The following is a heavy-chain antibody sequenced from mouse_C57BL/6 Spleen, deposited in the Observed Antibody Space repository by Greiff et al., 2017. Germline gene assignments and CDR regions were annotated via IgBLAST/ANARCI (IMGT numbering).Heavy chain of an antibody. CDR3: ARGGIIPTGEGLMDY. CDR2: IYPGDGGT. V-gene: IGHV1-80*01. Sequence: QVQLQQSGAELVKPGASVTISCKASGYAFSSYWMNWVKQRPGKGLEWIGQIYPGDGGTNYNGKFKGTATLTADKSSSTAYMQLSKLTSEDSAVYSCARGGIIPTGEGLMDYWGQGTSVTVSS. D-gene: IGHD1-1*01. J-gene: IGHJ4*01. CDR1: GYAFSSYW.